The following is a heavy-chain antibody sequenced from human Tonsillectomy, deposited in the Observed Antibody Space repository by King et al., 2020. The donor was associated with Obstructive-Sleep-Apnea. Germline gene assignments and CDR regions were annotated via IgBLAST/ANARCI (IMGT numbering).Heavy chain of an antibody. V-gene: IGHV3-30*03. CDR3: ATDLRGSGSETHQGEYFHP. Sequence: VQLVESGGGVVQPGRSLRLSCAASGFTFSTYAKHWVRQAPGKGLEWVAVISYDGSNKYYADSVKGRFTISRDNSKNTLYLQMSSLRAEDTAVYYCATDLRGSGSETHQGEYFHPWGQGTLVTVSS. CDR1: GFTFSTYA. CDR2: ISYDGSNK. J-gene: IGHJ1*01. D-gene: IGHD3-10*01.